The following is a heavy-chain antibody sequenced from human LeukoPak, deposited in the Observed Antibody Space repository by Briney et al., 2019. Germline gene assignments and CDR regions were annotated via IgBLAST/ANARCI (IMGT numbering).Heavy chain of an antibody. CDR3: GRDLGGRSGY. Sequence: GGSLRLSCAASGFTFSSYSMNWVRQAPGKGLEWVSYISSSSSTIYYADSVKGRFSISRDNAKNTLYLQMNSLRAEDTAVYYCGRDLGGRSGYWGQGTLVTVSS. J-gene: IGHJ4*02. D-gene: IGHD1-26*01. CDR1: GFTFSSYS. V-gene: IGHV3-48*04. CDR2: ISSSSSTI.